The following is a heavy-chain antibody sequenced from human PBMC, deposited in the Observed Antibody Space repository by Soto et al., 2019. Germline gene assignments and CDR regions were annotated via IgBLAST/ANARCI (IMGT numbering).Heavy chain of an antibody. CDR3: ARDQVDYDSSGSIDY. D-gene: IGHD3-22*01. CDR1: GFTFRSYW. V-gene: IGHV3-74*01. J-gene: IGHJ4*02. CDR2: IKSDGSST. Sequence: PGGSLRLFCAASGFTFRSYWMHWVRQAPGKGLVWVSRIKSDGSSTSYADSVKGRFTISRDNVKNTLYLQMNSLRAEDTAVYYCARDQVDYDSSGSIDYWGQGTLVTVSS.